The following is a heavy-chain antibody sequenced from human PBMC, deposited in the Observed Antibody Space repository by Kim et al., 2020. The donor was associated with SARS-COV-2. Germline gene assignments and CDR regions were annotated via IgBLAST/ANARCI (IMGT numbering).Heavy chain of an antibody. D-gene: IGHD6-19*01. Sequence: GGSLRLSCAASGFTFSTYTMNWVRQAPGKGLEWLSYISSSRSTIYYADSVKGRFTISRDNAKNSLYLQMNSLRADDTAVYFCASDKDTSGWFTGGFDYWGHGTLVTVSS. J-gene: IGHJ4*01. V-gene: IGHV3-48*04. CDR1: GFTFSTYT. CDR2: ISSSRSTI. CDR3: ASDKDTSGWFTGGFDY.